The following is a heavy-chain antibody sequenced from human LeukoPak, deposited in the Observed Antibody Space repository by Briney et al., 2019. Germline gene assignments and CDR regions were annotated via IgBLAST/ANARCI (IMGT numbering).Heavy chain of an antibody. D-gene: IGHD3/OR15-3a*01. V-gene: IGHV3-9*01. CDR3: AKGGTGYHDAFDI. J-gene: IGHJ3*02. CDR1: GFSFDDYG. Sequence: GGSLRFSCVAPGFSFDDYGMHWVRQAPGKGLEWVSGISWNSGSIGYAGSVKGRFTISRDNAKNSLYLQMNSLRPEDTALYYCAKGGTGYHDAFDIWGQGTVVTVSS. CDR2: ISWNSGSI.